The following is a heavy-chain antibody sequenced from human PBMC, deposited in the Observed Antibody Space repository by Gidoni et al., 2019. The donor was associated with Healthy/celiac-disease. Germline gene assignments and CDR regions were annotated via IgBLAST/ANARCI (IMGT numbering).Heavy chain of an antibody. D-gene: IGHD6-19*01. CDR1: GFTFSSYD. CDR2: IGTAGDT. V-gene: IGHV3-13*04. Sequence: EVQLVESGGGLVQPGGSLRLPCAASGFTFSSYDMHWVRQATGKGLECVSAIGTAGDTYYPGSVKGRFTISRENAKNSLYLQMNSLRAGDTAVYYCARAVAGAPYYYYGMDVWGQGTTVTVSS. J-gene: IGHJ6*02. CDR3: ARAVAGAPYYYYGMDV.